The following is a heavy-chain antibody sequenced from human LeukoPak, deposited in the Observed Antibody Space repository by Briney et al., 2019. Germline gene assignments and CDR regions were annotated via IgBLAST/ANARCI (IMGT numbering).Heavy chain of an antibody. V-gene: IGHV3-30-3*01. Sequence: GGSLRLSCAASGFTFSSYAMHWVRQAPGKGLEWVAVISYDGSNKYYADSVKGRFTISRDNSKNTLYLQMNSLRAEDTAVYYCARDEDIVVVPAAITLHDAFDIWGQGTMVTVPS. D-gene: IGHD2-2*02. CDR3: ARDEDIVVVPAAITLHDAFDI. CDR2: ISYDGSNK. J-gene: IGHJ3*02. CDR1: GFTFSSYA.